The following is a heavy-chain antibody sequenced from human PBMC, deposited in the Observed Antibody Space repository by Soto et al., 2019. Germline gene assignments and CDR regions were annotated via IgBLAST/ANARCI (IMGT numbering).Heavy chain of an antibody. CDR1: GFTFSSYG. J-gene: IGHJ5*02. Sequence: PGGSLRLSCAESGFTFSSYGMHWVRQAPGKGLEWVAVIWYDGSNKYYADSVKGRFTISRDNSKNTLYLQMNSLRAEDTAVYYCGGGSLTSATYWFDPWGQGTLVTVSS. V-gene: IGHV3-33*01. D-gene: IGHD2-15*01. CDR3: GGGSLTSATYWFDP. CDR2: IWYDGSNK.